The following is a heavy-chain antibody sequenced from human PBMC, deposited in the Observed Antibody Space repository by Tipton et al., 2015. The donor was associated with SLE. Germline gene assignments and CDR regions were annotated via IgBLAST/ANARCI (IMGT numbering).Heavy chain of an antibody. CDR3: ARSSDWQQLFDY. CDR1: GGSISSHY. Sequence: TLSLTCTVSGGSISSHYWSWIRQPPGKGLEWNGYIYYSGSTNYNPSLKSRVTISVDTSKNQFSLKLSSVTAADTAVYYCARSSDWQQLFDYWGQGTLVTVSS. CDR2: IYYSGST. D-gene: IGHD6-13*01. V-gene: IGHV4-59*07. J-gene: IGHJ4*02.